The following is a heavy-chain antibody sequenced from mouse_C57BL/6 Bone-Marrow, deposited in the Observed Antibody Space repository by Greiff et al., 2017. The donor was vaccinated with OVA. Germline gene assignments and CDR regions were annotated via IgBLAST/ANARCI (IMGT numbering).Heavy chain of an antibody. D-gene: IGHD1-1*01. J-gene: IGHJ2*01. Sequence: VKLMESGAELVKPGASVKMSCKASGYTFTSYWITWVKQRPGQGLEWIGDIYPGSGSTNYNEKFKSKATLTVDTSSSTAYMQLSSLTSEDSAVYYCARDYYGSSVFGYWGQGTTLTVSS. CDR1: GYTFTSYW. CDR3: ARDYYGSSVFGY. CDR2: IYPGSGST. V-gene: IGHV1-55*01.